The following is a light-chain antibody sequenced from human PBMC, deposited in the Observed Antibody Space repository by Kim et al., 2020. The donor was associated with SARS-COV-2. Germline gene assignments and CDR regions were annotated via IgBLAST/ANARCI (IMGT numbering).Light chain of an antibody. J-gene: IGKJ3*01. Sequence: DIQMTQSPSTLSASVGDRVIITCRASQSIDDWLAWYQQKPGKAPKLVIYMASNLQTGVPSRFSAGGSGTEFTLTISSLQPVDFAIYYCQQYRTYSFTFGPGTKVDIK. V-gene: IGKV1-5*03. CDR1: QSIDDW. CDR2: MAS. CDR3: QQYRTYSFT.